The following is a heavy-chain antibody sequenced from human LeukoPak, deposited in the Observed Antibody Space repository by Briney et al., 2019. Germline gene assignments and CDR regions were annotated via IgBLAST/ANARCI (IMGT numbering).Heavy chain of an antibody. V-gene: IGHV4-59*01. D-gene: IGHD3-3*01. CDR2: IYYSGST. CDR3: ARHSITIFGVVPFDP. CDR1: GGSISNYY. Sequence: PSETLSLTCIVSGGSISNYYWSWIRQPPGKGLEWIGYIYYSGSTNYNPSLKSRVTISVDTSKNQFSLKLSSVTAADTAVYYCARHSITIFGVVPFDPWGQGTLVTVSS. J-gene: IGHJ5*02.